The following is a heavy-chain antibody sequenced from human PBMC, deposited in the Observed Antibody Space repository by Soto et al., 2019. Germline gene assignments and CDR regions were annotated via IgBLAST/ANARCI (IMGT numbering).Heavy chain of an antibody. CDR3: ARQGGAIGPLDY. J-gene: IGHJ4*02. CDR1: GFTFSSYG. V-gene: IGHV3-33*01. D-gene: IGHD3-16*02. Sequence: QVQLVESGGGVVQPGRSLRLSCAASGFTFSSYGMHWVRQAPGKGLEWVAVIWYDGSNKYYADSVKGRFTISRANSKNPLYLQMNSLSADDTAVYYCARQGGAIGPLDYSGQGTLVTVSS. CDR2: IWYDGSNK.